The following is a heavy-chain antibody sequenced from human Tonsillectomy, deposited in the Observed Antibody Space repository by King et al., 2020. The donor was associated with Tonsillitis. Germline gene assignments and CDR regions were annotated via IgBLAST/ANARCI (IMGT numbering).Heavy chain of an antibody. D-gene: IGHD4-11*01. CDR3: ARADYSKDAFDI. Sequence: VQLVESGGGLVQPGGSLRLSCAASGFTFSSYWMHWVRQAPGKGLVWVSRINSDGSSTSYAESVKGRFTISRTNPKNTLYLQMNSLRAEDTAGYYCARADYSKDAFDIWGPGTMVTVSS. J-gene: IGHJ3*02. CDR2: INSDGSST. CDR1: GFTFSSYW. V-gene: IGHV3-74*01.